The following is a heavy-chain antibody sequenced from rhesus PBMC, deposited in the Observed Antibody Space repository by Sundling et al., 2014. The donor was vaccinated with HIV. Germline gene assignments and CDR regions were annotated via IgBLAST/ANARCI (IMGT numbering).Heavy chain of an antibody. Sequence: EVQLVETGGGLVQPGGSLKLSCAASGFTFTNYDISWVRQAPGKGLEWVSTIDSGGGNTFYADSVKGRFTISRDNSKNTLSLQMTSLRGEDTAVYYCAKNLGWSLGLDSWGQGVVVTVSS. V-gene: IGHV3-103*01. J-gene: IGHJ6*01. CDR3: AKNLGWSLGLDS. CDR2: IDSGGGNT. CDR1: GFTFTNYD. D-gene: IGHD3-9*01.